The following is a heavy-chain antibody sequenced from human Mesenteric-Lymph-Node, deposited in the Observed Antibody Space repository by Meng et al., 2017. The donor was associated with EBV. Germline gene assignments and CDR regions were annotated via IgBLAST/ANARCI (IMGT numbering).Heavy chain of an antibody. D-gene: IGHD1-14*01. CDR1: GGSFNTHA. CDR2: VIPVFGSP. Sequence: GHRWRSGPEVKKPGASVKVSCKASGGSFNTHAINWVRQAPGQGLEWMGGVIPVFGSPFYAQNFQGRVTIAADESTNTVYLHLYSLRSEDTALYYCARGWEITYYFDIWGQGTLVTVSS. V-gene: IGHV1-69*01. CDR3: ARGWEITYYFDI. J-gene: IGHJ4*02.